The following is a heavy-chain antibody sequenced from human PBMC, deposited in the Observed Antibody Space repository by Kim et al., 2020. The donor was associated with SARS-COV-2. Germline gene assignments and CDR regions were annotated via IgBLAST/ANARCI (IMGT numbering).Heavy chain of an antibody. D-gene: IGHD4-17*01. J-gene: IGHJ6*02. V-gene: IGHV1-69*13. CDR3: ARASVXXXXXXGXXX. Sequence: SVKVSCKASGGTFSSYAISWVRQAPGQGLEWMGGIIPIFGTANYARKFQGRVTITADESTSTAYMELSSLRSEDTAVYYCARASVXXXXXXGXXXWGQGXXXTXSS. CDR1: GGTFSSYA. CDR2: IIPIFGTA.